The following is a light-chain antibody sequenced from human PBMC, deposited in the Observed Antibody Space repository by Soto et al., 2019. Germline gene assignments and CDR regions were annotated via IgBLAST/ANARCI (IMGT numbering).Light chain of an antibody. CDR2: AAS. Sequence: DIQMTQSPSSLSASVGDRATITCRASQSISSYLNWYQQKPGKAPKLLIYAASSLKSWVPSRFSGSGSGTDFTLTISSLQPEDFATYYCQQSYGTPPEHTFGQGTKLEIK. CDR3: QQSYGTPPEHT. CDR1: QSISSY. V-gene: IGKV1-39*01. J-gene: IGKJ2*01.